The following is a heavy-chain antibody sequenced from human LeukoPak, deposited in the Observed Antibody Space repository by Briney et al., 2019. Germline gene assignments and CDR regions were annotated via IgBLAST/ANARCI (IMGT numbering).Heavy chain of an antibody. CDR1: GYTFTRYD. V-gene: IGHV1-8*01. CDR2: MNPNSGNT. J-gene: IGHJ6*02. Sequence: GASVKVSCKASGYTFTRYDINWVRQAPGQGLEWMGWMNPNSGNTGYAQKFQGRVTMTRNTSISTAYMELSSLRSEDTAVYYCASGGEYYYYYYGMDVWGQGTTVTVSS. D-gene: IGHD7-27*01. CDR3: ASGGEYYYYYYGMDV.